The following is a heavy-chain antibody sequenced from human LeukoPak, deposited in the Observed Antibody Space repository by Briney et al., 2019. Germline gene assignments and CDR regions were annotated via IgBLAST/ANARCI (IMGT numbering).Heavy chain of an antibody. Sequence: ASVKVSCKASGGTFSSYAISWVRQAPGQGLEWMGGIIPIFGTANYAQEFQGRVTITADESTSTAYMELSSLRSEDTAVYYCAREGYCSGGSCYTGVNWFDPWGQGTLVTVSS. CDR1: GGTFSSYA. V-gene: IGHV1-69*13. CDR2: IIPIFGTA. D-gene: IGHD2-15*01. CDR3: AREGYCSGGSCYTGVNWFDP. J-gene: IGHJ5*02.